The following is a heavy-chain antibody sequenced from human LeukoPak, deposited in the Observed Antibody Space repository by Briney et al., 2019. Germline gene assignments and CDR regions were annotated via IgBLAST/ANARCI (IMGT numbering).Heavy chain of an antibody. Sequence: ASVKVSCTASGYTFTGYYMHWVRQAPGQGLEWMGWINPNSGGTNYAQKFQGRVTMTRDTSISTAYMELSRLRSDDTAVYYCAREGITGTTRNAFDIWGQGTMVTVSS. CDR3: AREGITGTTRNAFDI. CDR1: GYTFTGYY. J-gene: IGHJ3*02. CDR2: INPNSGGT. D-gene: IGHD1-7*01. V-gene: IGHV1-2*02.